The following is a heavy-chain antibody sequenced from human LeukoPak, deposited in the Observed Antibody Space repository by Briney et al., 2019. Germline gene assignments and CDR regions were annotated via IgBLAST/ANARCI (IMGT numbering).Heavy chain of an antibody. J-gene: IGHJ3*02. Sequence: SQTLSLTCTVSGGSISSGSYYWSWIRQPAGKGLEWIGRIYTSGSTNYNPSLKSRVTISVDTSKNQFSLKLSSVTAADTAVYCCASVSGIQNSGSSQGGDAFDIWGQGTMVTVSS. CDR2: IYTSGST. CDR1: GGSISSGSYY. D-gene: IGHD1-26*01. CDR3: ASVSGIQNSGSSQGGDAFDI. V-gene: IGHV4-61*02.